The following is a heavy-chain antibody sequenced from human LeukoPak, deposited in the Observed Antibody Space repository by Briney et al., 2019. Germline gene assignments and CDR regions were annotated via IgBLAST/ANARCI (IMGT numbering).Heavy chain of an antibody. V-gene: IGHV3-23*01. CDR1: GFIFSRYG. D-gene: IGHD6-19*01. J-gene: IGHJ4*02. CDR2: ISGSGGTS. CDR3: AKDHLPGIVVADRDY. Sequence: GGSLRLSCAASGFIFSRYGMSWVRQAPGKGLEWVSAISGSGGTSYYADSVKGRFTISRDNSKNTLYLQINSLRAEDTALYYCAKDHLPGIVVADRDYWGQGTLVTVSS.